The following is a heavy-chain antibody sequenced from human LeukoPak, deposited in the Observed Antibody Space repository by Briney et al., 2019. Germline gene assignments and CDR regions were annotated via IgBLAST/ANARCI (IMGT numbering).Heavy chain of an antibody. CDR1: GFTFSSYA. J-gene: IGHJ4*02. V-gene: IGHV3-7*04. D-gene: IGHD7-27*01. Sequence: GGSLRLSCAASGFTFSSYAMSWVRQAPGKGLEWVANIKQDGSEKQYVDSVKGRFAISRDNAENSLYLQMNSLKAEDTAVYYCGRFTRSGDSVYWGQGTLVTVSS. CDR3: GRFTRSGDSVY. CDR2: IKQDGSEK.